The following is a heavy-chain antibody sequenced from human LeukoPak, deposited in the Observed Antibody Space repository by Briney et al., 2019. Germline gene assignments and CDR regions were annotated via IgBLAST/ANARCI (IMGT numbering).Heavy chain of an antibody. Sequence: PGGSLRLSCAASGFTLNNYWMHWVRQAPGEGLVWVSRIKTDGIATAYVDSVKGRFTISRESAKKTLYLQMNRPRAEDPAVYYRASTRGVSRNSCDIWGQGTIVPVFS. J-gene: IGHJ3*02. CDR1: GFTLNNYW. V-gene: IGHV3-74*01. D-gene: IGHD2/OR15-2a*01. CDR3: ASTRGVSRNSCDI. CDR2: IKTDGIAT.